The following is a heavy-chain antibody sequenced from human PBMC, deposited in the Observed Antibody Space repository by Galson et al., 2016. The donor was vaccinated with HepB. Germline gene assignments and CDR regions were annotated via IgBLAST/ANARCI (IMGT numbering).Heavy chain of an antibody. J-gene: IGHJ4*02. CDR1: GYSFSSYW. D-gene: IGHD4-11*01. V-gene: IGHV5-51*01. CDR2: IYPGDSDT. Sequence: QSGAEVKKPGESLKISCKASGYSFSSYWIGWVRQMPGKGLEWMGIIYPGDSDTIYSPSFQGHVTISVDKSSSTAYLQWISLKASDTAMYFCARHFDYNELDSGGQGTLVTVSS. CDR3: ARHFDYNELDS.